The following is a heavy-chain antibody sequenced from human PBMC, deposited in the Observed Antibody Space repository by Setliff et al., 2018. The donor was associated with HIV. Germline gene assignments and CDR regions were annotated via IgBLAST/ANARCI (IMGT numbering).Heavy chain of an antibody. CDR3: ARGADHFDTSGYYSFFDP. CDR1: GYIFTSYY. D-gene: IGHD3-22*01. J-gene: IGHJ5*02. Sequence: ASVKVSCKASGYIFTSYYMHWVRQAPGQGLEWLGVINPSGGSTDYAQTFKDRVTMTKDTSISTAYMELSSLKSDDTAVYYCARGADHFDTSGYYSFFDPWGQGTLVTVSS. V-gene: IGHV1-46*01. CDR2: INPSGGST.